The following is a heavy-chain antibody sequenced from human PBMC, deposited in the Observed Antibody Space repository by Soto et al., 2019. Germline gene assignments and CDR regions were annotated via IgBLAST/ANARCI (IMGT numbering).Heavy chain of an antibody. CDR1: GGSISSSNW. J-gene: IGHJ3*02. D-gene: IGHD3-22*01. CDR2: IYHSGST. V-gene: IGHV4-4*02. Sequence: SETLSLTCAVSGGSISSSNWWTWVRQPPGKGLEWIGEIYHSGSTNYNPSLKSRVTISVDKSKNQFSLKLSSVTAADTAVYYCARDRPVPYYYDSSGYYNDAFDIWGQGTMVTVSS. CDR3: ARDRPVPYYYDSSGYYNDAFDI.